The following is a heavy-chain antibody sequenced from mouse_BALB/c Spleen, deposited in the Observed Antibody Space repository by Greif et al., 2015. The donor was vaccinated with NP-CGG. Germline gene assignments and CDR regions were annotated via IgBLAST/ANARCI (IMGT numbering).Heavy chain of an antibody. CDR1: GYTFTSYY. Sequence: VKLVESGAELVKPGASVKLSCKASGYTFTSYYMYWVKQRPGQGLEWIGEINPSNGGTNFNEKFKSKATLTVDKSSSTAYMQLSSLTSEDSAVYYCTRSGYYFWFAYWGQGTLDTVSA. V-gene: IGHV1S81*02. D-gene: IGHD2-3*01. J-gene: IGHJ3*01. CDR3: TRSGYYFWFAY. CDR2: INPSNGGT.